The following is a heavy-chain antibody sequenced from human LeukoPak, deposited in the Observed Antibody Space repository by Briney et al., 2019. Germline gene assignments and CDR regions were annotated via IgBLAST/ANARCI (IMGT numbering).Heavy chain of an antibody. V-gene: IGHV3-13*05. J-gene: IGHJ6*04. D-gene: IGHD3-9*01. CDR3: AGGLRYLDWSRDYYYYYGMDV. CDR2: IGTAGDP. Sequence: GGSLRLSCAASGFTFSSYDMHWVRQATGKGLEWVSAIGTAGDPYYPGSVKGRFTISRENAKNSLYLQMNSLRAGDTAVYYCAGGLRYLDWSRDYYYYYGMDVWGKGTTVTVSS. CDR1: GFTFSSYD.